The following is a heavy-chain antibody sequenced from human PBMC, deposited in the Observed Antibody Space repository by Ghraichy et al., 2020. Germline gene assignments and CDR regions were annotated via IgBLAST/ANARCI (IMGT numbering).Heavy chain of an antibody. Sequence: SETLSLTCAVSAGSISSVGYSWSWILQPPGKGLEWIGYIYHSGSTYYNPSLKSRVTISVDRSKNQFSLKLSSVTAADTAVYYCARVGWCSSTSCYRPPFYYYFYMDVWGQGTTVTVSS. CDR3: ARVGWCSSTSCYRPPFYYYFYMDV. CDR1: AGSISSVGYS. V-gene: IGHV4-30-2*01. CDR2: IYHSGST. J-gene: IGHJ6*03. D-gene: IGHD2-2*01.